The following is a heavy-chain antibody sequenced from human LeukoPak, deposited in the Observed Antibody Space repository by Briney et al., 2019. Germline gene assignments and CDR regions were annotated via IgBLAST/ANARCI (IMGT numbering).Heavy chain of an antibody. J-gene: IGHJ4*02. CDR1: GYNFGSYY. D-gene: IGHD3-3*01. Sequence: GASVKVSCKASGYNFGSYYISWVRQAPGQGLEWMGLISGYNGKIYYTQKVQGRITMTVDTSTTTAYMELKSLRSDDTAVYYCARTHDFWSAREGDYFDPWGQGTLVTVSS. CDR3: ARTHDFWSAREGDYFDP. CDR2: ISGYNGKI. V-gene: IGHV1-18*01.